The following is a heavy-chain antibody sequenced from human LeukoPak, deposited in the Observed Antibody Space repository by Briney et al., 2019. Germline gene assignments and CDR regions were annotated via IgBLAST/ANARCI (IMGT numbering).Heavy chain of an antibody. J-gene: IGHJ4*02. CDR1: GASISHYY. D-gene: IGHD2-2*01. CDR3: ASLSHCSTSSCFDY. V-gene: IGHV4-59*01. CDR2: AFYTGST. Sequence: PSETLSLTCTVSGASISHYYWSWIRQPPGRGLEWIGCAFYTGSTSYNPSLKSRVTISIDTSKSQFSLRLTSVTAADTAIYYCASLSHCSTSSCFDYWGRGTLVTVSS.